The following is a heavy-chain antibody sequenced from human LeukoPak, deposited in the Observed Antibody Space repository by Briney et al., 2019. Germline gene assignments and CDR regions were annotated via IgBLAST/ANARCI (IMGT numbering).Heavy chain of an antibody. CDR1: GDSISSGRFY. Sequence: PSETLSLPCTVSGDSISSGRFYWSWIRQPAGEVLEWIGRIYTTGSTNSNPSLKGRDAMSVDTSKNQYCLNLSSVTASDTAVYYCARDPYCGSIGYTFDYWGQGSLVTVSS. J-gene: IGHJ4*02. V-gene: IGHV4-61*02. D-gene: IGHD2-2*01. CDR3: ARDPYCGSIGYTFDY. CDR2: IYTTGST.